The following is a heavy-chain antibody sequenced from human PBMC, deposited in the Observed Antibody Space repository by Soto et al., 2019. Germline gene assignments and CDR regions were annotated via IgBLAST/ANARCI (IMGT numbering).Heavy chain of an antibody. J-gene: IGHJ3*02. CDR3: ASPARNYDFWSGYSFDI. D-gene: IGHD3-3*01. CDR2: MNPNSGNT. CDR1: GYTFTSYD. Sequence: ASVKVSCTASGYTFTSYDSNWVRQATGQGLEWMGWMNPNSGNTGYAQKFQGRVTMTRNTSISTAYMELSSLRSEDTAVYYCASPARNYDFWSGYSFDIWGQGTMVTVSS. V-gene: IGHV1-8*01.